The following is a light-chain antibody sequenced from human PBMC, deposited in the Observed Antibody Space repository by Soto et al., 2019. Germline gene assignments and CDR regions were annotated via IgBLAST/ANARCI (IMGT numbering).Light chain of an antibody. J-gene: IGKJ2*01. Sequence: DIQMTQSPSTLSASVGDRVTITCRASQSISSWLAWYQQKPGKAPKLLIYDASSLESGVPSRFSGSGSGTEFTLTISSLQPDDFATYYCKHYNSYLYTFGQGTKLEIK. V-gene: IGKV1-5*01. CDR1: QSISSW. CDR2: DAS. CDR3: KHYNSYLYT.